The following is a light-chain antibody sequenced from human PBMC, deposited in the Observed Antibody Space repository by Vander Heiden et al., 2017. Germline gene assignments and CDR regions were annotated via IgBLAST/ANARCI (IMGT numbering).Light chain of an antibody. CDR3: VLYVGSGMSV. V-gene: IGLV8-61*01. J-gene: IGLJ2*01. CDR1: SGSVSSTNF. CDR2: STS. Sequence: QTVVTQEPSFSVSPGGTVTLTCGLSSGSVSSTNFPSWYQQTPGQTPRTRIHSTSIRSSGVPDRVSGSIVEKKAALTITGAQADDESDYYCVLYVGSGMSVFGGGTKLTVL.